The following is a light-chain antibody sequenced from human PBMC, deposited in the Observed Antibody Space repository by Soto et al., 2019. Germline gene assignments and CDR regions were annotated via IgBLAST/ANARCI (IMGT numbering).Light chain of an antibody. J-gene: IGKJ1*01. CDR2: DAS. V-gene: IGKV3-20*01. CDR3: QQYGRSPT. Sequence: IVLTQSPYTLSLSPCERATLSCRASQSVSSNYLAWYQQKLGQAPRLLIYDASRRATGIPDRFSGSGSGTDFTLTISRLEPEDFVVYYCQQYGRSPTFGQGTKVDIK. CDR1: QSVSSNY.